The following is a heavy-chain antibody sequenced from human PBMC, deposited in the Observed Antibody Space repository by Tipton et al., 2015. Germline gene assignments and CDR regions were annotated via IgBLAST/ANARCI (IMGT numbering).Heavy chain of an antibody. V-gene: IGHV4-61*01. CDR2: IDYSGTK. Sequence: PGLVKPSETLSLTCTVSGGSVSSGSAYHWSWIRQPPGKGLEWIGNIDYSGTKNYNPSLKSRVTISIDTSKNQFSLRLSSVTAADTAVYYCARDLEHGMDVWGQGTTVTVSS. CDR1: GGSVSSGSAYH. D-gene: IGHD5-24*01. J-gene: IGHJ6*02. CDR3: ARDLEHGMDV.